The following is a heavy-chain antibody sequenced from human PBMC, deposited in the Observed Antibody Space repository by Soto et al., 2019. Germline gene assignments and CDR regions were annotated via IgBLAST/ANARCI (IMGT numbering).Heavy chain of an antibody. CDR3: ARSMAVTHSLFDY. V-gene: IGHV4-30-4*01. D-gene: IGHD6-19*01. J-gene: IGHJ4*02. CDR2: VHSSGST. CDR1: GGSISSGDYY. Sequence: QVQLQESGPGLVKPSQTLSLTCTVSGGSISSGDYYWSWIRQPPGKGLEWVGYVHSSGSTNYNPSLKSRITMSVETSKDQFSLNLSSVTAADTAVYYCARSMAVTHSLFDYWGQGTLVTVSS.